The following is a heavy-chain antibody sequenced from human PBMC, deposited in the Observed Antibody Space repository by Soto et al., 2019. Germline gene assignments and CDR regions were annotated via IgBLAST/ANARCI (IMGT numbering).Heavy chain of an antibody. Sequence: HPGGSLRLSCTASGFTFGDYAMSWFRQAPGKGLEWVGFIRSKAYGGTTEYAASVKGRFTISRDDSKSIAYLQMYSLKTEDTAVYYCTREGNYDFWSGYQGTPGGLSPFDYWGQGTLVTVSS. J-gene: IGHJ4*02. CDR3: TREGNYDFWSGYQGTPGGLSPFDY. V-gene: IGHV3-49*03. CDR2: IRSKAYGGTT. CDR1: GFTFGDYA. D-gene: IGHD3-3*01.